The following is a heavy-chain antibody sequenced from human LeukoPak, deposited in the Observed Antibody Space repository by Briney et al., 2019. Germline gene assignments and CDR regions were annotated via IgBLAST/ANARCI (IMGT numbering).Heavy chain of an antibody. V-gene: IGHV4-4*07. J-gene: IGHJ4*02. CDR3: ARETRIHLWTFDS. D-gene: IGHD5-18*01. CDR2: IYTSGST. CDR1: GGSISSYY. Sequence: PSETLSLTCTVSGGSISSYYWSWIRQPPGKGLEWIGRIYTSGSTNYNPSLKSRVTMSVDTSKNQFSLNLTSVTAADTAVYYCARETRIHLWTFDSWGQGTLVTVSS.